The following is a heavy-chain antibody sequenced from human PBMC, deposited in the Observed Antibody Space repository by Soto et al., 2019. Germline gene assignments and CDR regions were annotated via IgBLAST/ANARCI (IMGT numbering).Heavy chain of an antibody. J-gene: IGHJ4*02. CDR2: ISGSAGST. CDR1: GFIFTSYA. Sequence: GGSLRVSCAASGFIFTSYAMSWVRQGPGKGLEWVSGISGSAGSTYYADSVKGRFSISRDNSKNTLYLEMNSLRAEDTAIYYCAKAKPSRAVADPLDYWGQGTLVTVSS. V-gene: IGHV3-23*01. D-gene: IGHD6-19*01. CDR3: AKAKPSRAVADPLDY.